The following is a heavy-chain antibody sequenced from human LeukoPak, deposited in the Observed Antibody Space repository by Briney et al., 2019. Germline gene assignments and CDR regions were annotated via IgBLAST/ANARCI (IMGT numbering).Heavy chain of an antibody. CDR3: ARCLGYGGNSGRIWFDY. V-gene: IGHV4-34*01. CDR2: INHSGST. D-gene: IGHD4-23*01. CDR1: GGSFSGYY. J-gene: IGHJ4*02. Sequence: PSETLSLTCAVYGGSFSGYYWSWIRQPPGKGLEWIGEINHSGSTNYNPSLKRRVTISVDMSKNQFSLKLNSVPATDTAVYYGARCLGYGGNSGRIWFDYWGQGTLVTVSS.